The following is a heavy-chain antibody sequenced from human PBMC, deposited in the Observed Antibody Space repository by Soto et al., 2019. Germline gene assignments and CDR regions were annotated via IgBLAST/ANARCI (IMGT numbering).Heavy chain of an antibody. Sequence: GASVKVSCEASGYTFTSYDINCVRQATGQGLEWMGWMNPNSGNTGYAQKFQGRVTMTRNTSISTAYMELSSLRSEDTAVYYCASFESYYDYIWGSHWGQGTLVTVSS. J-gene: IGHJ4*02. CDR1: GYTFTSYD. CDR3: ASFESYYDYIWGSH. V-gene: IGHV1-8*01. D-gene: IGHD3-16*01. CDR2: MNPNSGNT.